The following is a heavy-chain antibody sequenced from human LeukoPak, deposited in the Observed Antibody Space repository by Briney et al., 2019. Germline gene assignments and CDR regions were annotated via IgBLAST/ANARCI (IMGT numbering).Heavy chain of an antibody. D-gene: IGHD6-13*01. V-gene: IGHV4-61*02. CDR2: IYRSGGT. CDR1: GGSISSGNYY. CDR3: ARGARFGSNWHFDY. J-gene: IGHJ4*02. Sequence: PSQTLSLTCTVSGGSISSGNYYWSWIRQPAGKGLEWIGRIYRSGGTNYNPSLESRLTMSVDTSKNQFSLNLKSVTAADTAVYYCARGARFGSNWHFDYWGQGTLVTVSS.